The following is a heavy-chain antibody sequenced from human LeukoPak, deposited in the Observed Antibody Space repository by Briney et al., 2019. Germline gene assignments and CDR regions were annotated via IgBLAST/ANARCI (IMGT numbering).Heavy chain of an antibody. Sequence: SETLSLTCAVYGGSFSGYYWSWLRQPPGKGLEWIGEINHSGSTNYNPSLTSRVTISVDTSKNQFSLKLSSVTAADTAVYYCARGSIVVVPAAAIDYWGQGTLVTVSS. D-gene: IGHD2-2*01. CDR1: GGSFSGYY. CDR2: INHSGST. CDR3: ARGSIVVVPAAAIDY. V-gene: IGHV4-34*01. J-gene: IGHJ4*02.